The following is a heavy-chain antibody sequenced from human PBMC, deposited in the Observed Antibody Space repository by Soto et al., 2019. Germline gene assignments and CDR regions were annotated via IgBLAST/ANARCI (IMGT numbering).Heavy chain of an antibody. J-gene: IGHJ6*03. CDR3: TRGLSVTTRLWYYYYMDV. CDR1: GFTFGDYA. V-gene: IGHV3-49*03. D-gene: IGHD4-4*01. Sequence: EVQLVESGGGLVQPGRSLRLSCTGSGFTFGDYAMSWFRQAPGKGLEWVGFIRSKAYGGTTEYAASVKGRFTISRDDSKTIASLQMNSLKTEDTAVYYCTRGLSVTTRLWYYYYMDVWGEGTTVTVSS. CDR2: IRSKAYGGTT.